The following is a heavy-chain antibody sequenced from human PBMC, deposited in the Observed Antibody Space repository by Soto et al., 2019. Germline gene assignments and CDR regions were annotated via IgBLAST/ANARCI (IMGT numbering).Heavy chain of an antibody. D-gene: IGHD5-12*01. CDR1: GDSLSSNSAA. CDR2: TYYRSKWYN. V-gene: IGHV6-1*01. J-gene: IGHJ4*02. Sequence: QTLSLTCAISGDSLSSNSAAWNWIRQSPSRGLEWLGRTYYRSKWYNDHAVSVRSRITINPDTSKNQFSLQLNSVIPEDTDVYYCARSKRGNFDYWGQGTLVTVSS. CDR3: ARSKRGNFDY.